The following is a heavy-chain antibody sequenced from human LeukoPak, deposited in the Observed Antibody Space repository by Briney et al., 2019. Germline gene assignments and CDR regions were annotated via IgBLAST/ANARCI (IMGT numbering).Heavy chain of an antibody. J-gene: IGHJ4*02. CDR2: ISYDGSNK. CDR1: GFTFSSYA. V-gene: IGHV3-30-3*01. Sequence: GGSLRLSCAASGFTFSSYAMHWVRQAPGKGLEWVAVISYDGSNKYYADSVKGRFTISRDNSKNTLYLQMNSLRADDTAVYYCARGDLEWLYQDYWGQGTLVTVSS. D-gene: IGHD3-3*01. CDR3: ARGDLEWLYQDY.